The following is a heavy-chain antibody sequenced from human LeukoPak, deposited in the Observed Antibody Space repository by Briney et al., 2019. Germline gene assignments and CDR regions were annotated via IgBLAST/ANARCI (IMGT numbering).Heavy chain of an antibody. CDR3: ARVASSSAGGVDY. CDR2: IYYLGTT. CDR1: GASTRSNNYY. Sequence: SETLSLTCTVSGASTRSNNYYWAWIRQPPGKGLEWIGSIYYLGTTYDNPSLKSRVTISIDTSKNQFSLKLRSVTASDTAVYYCARVASSSAGGVDYWGQGTLVAVSS. J-gene: IGHJ4*02. D-gene: IGHD6-6*01. V-gene: IGHV4-39*01.